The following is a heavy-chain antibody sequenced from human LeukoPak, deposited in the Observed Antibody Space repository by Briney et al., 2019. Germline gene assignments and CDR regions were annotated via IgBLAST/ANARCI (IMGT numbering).Heavy chain of an antibody. D-gene: IGHD4-23*01. CDR1: GFTFSSYA. CDR2: VSGSGGST. V-gene: IGHV3-23*01. Sequence: GGSLRLSCAASGFTFSSYAMSWVRQAPGKGLEWVSAVSGSGGSTYYADSVKGRFTVSRDNSKNTLYLQMNSLRAEDTAVYYCAKDLYGGNTAFDYWGQGTLVTVSS. CDR3: AKDLYGGNTAFDY. J-gene: IGHJ4*02.